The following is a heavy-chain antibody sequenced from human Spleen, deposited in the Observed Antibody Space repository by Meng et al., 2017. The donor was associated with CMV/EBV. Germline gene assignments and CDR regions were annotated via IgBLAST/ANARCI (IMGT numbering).Heavy chain of an antibody. Sequence: CAVAGGSISSSNWWSWVRQPPGKGLEWIGKIYHSGSTNYNPSLKSRVTISVDKSKNQFSLKLSSVTAADTAVYYCARATLRYYFDYWGQGTLVTVSS. CDR2: IYHSGST. CDR3: ARATLRYYFDY. J-gene: IGHJ4*02. V-gene: IGHV4-4*02. CDR1: GGSISSSNW.